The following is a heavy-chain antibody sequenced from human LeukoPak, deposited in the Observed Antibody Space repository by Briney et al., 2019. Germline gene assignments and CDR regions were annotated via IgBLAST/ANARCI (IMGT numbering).Heavy chain of an antibody. CDR1: DGSTTGTRYY. J-gene: IGHJ6*03. V-gene: IGHV4-39*06. CDR3: ARVTKYDNSRNNYYMDV. CDR2: INYRGAV. D-gene: IGHD4-17*01. Sequence: SETLSLTCTVSDGSTTGTRYYWGWFRQTPGKGPEWIGNINYRGAVYYNPSLRSRATISLDTSKNQFPLRLTSVTAADTAVYFCARVTKYDNSRNNYYMDVWGKETTVTVSS.